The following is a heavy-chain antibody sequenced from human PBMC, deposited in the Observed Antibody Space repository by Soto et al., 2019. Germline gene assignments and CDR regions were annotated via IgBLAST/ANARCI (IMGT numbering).Heavy chain of an antibody. CDR2: ISFDGNTE. V-gene: IGHV3-30*18. CDR3: TKDREDTAMSFNH. D-gene: IGHD5-18*01. CDR1: GFTFFNFG. Sequence: QVQLVESGGGVVQPGRSLRLSCAASGFTFFNFGMHWVRQSPGKGLEWLAVISFDGNTEYYADSVKGRFTISRDNSNNTLCLQINSLRGEDTAVYYFTKDREDTAMSFNHWGQGSPVTVSS. J-gene: IGHJ1*01.